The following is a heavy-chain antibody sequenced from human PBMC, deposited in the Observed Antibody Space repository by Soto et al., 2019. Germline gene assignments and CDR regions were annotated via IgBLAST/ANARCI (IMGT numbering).Heavy chain of an antibody. J-gene: IGHJ4*02. D-gene: IGHD3-3*01. V-gene: IGHV6-1*01. CDR1: GDSVSSNSAA. CDR3: ERGMYYDFWSGRPFDY. CDR2: TYYRSKWYN. Sequence: PSQTLSLTCAISGDSVSSNSAAWNWIRQSPSRGLEWLGRTYYRSKWYNDYAVSVKSRITINPDTSKNQFSLQLNSVTPEDTDVYYCERGMYYDFWSGRPFDYWGQGNLVTVSS.